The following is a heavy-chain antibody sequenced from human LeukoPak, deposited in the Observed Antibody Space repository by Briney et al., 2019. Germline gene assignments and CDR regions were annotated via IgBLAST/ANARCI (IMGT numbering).Heavy chain of an antibody. J-gene: IGHJ4*02. CDR3: AHNTVTQFDY. CDR2: IYYSGST. Sequence: PSETLSLTCTVSGGSISSSSYYWGWIRQPPGKGLEWIGSIYYSGSTYYNPSLKSRVTISVDTSKNQFSLKLSSVTAADTAVYYCAHNTVTQFDYWGQGTLVTVSS. V-gene: IGHV4-39*07. CDR1: GGSISSSSYY. D-gene: IGHD4-11*01.